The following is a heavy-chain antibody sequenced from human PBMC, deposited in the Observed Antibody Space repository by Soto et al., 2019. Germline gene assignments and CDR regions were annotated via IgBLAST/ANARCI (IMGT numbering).Heavy chain of an antibody. CDR3: AGGVATLLA. CDR1: GFTFSTYW. V-gene: IGHV3-74*01. CDR2: INSDGSTT. D-gene: IGHD5-12*01. Sequence: EVQLVESGGGLVQPGGSLRLSCAASGFTFSTYWMHWVRQVPGKGLVWVSRINSDGSTTSYADSVKGRFTISRDNAKNTLFLQMNSPRAEDTAVYYCAGGVATLLAWGQGTLVTVAS. J-gene: IGHJ5*02.